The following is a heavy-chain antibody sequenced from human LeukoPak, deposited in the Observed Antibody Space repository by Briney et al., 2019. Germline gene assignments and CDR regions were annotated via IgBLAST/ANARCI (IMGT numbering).Heavy chain of an antibody. D-gene: IGHD3-16*01. V-gene: IGHV4-59*01. Sequence: QPSETLSLTCTVSGGSISGCYWTWTRQPPGKGLEWIGQIHYCGKADYNPSLRSRITISVDTSKNQMFLKLSSLTAADTAVYYCARFGVDYDMGVWGQGTTVTVSS. CDR2: IHYCGKA. CDR3: ARFGVDYDMGV. J-gene: IGHJ6*02. CDR1: GGSISGCY.